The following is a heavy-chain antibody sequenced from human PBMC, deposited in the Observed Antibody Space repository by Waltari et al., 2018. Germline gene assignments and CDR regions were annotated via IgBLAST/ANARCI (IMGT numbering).Heavy chain of an antibody. V-gene: IGHV3-48*04. CDR2: ISSSSSTI. Sequence: EVQLVESGGGLVQPGGSLRLSCAASGFTFSSYRMNWVRQAPGKGLEWVSYISSSSSTIYYADSVKGRFTISRDNAKNSLYLQMNSLRAEDTAVYYCARDWDGLLIVGDAFDIWGQGTMVTVSS. CDR1: GFTFSSYR. D-gene: IGHD1-26*01. CDR3: ARDWDGLLIVGDAFDI. J-gene: IGHJ3*02.